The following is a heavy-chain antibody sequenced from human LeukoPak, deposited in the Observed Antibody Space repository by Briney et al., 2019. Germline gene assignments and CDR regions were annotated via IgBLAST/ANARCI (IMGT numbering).Heavy chain of an antibody. D-gene: IGHD4-23*01. CDR1: GFTFSSYA. CDR2: ISYDGSNK. V-gene: IGHV3-30-3*01. Sequence: GGSLRLSCAASGFTFSSYAMHWVRQAPGKGLEWVAVISYDGSNKYYADSVKGRFTISRDDSKNTLYLQMNGLRAEDTAVYYCAREIGYGGNHWYFDLWGRGTLVTVSS. CDR3: AREIGYGGNHWYFDL. J-gene: IGHJ2*01.